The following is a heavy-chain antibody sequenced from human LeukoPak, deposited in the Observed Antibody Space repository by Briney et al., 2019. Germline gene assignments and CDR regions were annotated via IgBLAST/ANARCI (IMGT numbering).Heavy chain of an antibody. CDR2: MYYRGST. CDR1: GGSISSSSHY. J-gene: IGHJ4*02. V-gene: IGHV4-39*07. D-gene: IGHD1-26*01. CDR3: ATTTIRLGY. Sequence: SETLSLTCTVSGGSISSSSHYWGWLRQPPGKGLEWIGSMYYRGSTYHNPSLKSRVTISVDTSKNQFSLKLSSVTAADTAVYYCATTTIRLGYWGQGTLVTVSS.